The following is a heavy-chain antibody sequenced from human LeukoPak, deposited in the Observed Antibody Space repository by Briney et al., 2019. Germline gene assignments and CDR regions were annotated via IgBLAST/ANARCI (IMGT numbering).Heavy chain of an antibody. J-gene: IGHJ4*02. D-gene: IGHD2-2*01. CDR3: ARALPAASHTSFDY. Sequence: GGSLRVSCAASGFTVSDNYMSWVRQAPGKGLEWVSIIYSGGSTYYADSVKGRFTISRDISKNTFYLQMNSLRVEDTAVFYCARALPAASHTSFDYWGQGTLVTVSS. CDR2: IYSGGST. V-gene: IGHV3-66*01. CDR1: GFTVSDNY.